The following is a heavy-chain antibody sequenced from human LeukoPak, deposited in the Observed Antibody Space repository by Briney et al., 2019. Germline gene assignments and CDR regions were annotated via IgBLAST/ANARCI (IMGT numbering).Heavy chain of an antibody. Sequence: SETPSLTCDVSGGSIDSTNWWNWVRQPPGKGLEWIGEIHHDGRINYNPSLKSRVTLSVDKSKNQFSLRLNSVTAADTAMYYCARSHDHLWGNYPDYWGQGTLVTVSS. D-gene: IGHD3-16*02. V-gene: IGHV4/OR15-8*01. J-gene: IGHJ4*02. CDR3: ARSHDHLWGNYPDY. CDR2: IHHDGRI. CDR1: GGSIDSTNW.